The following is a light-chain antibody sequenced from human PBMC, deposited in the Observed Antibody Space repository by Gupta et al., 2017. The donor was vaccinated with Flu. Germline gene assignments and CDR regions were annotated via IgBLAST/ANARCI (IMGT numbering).Light chain of an antibody. CDR2: TAS. J-gene: IGKJ3*01. CDR1: QSISSY. Sequence: DIQMTQSPSSLSASVGDRVTITCRASQSISSYLNWYQQKPGKAPKLLIYTASSVQSGVPSRFSGSGSGTDFTLTISRLQPEDFASYYCQQSDSTPNTFGHGTKVDIK. CDR3: QQSDSTPNT. V-gene: IGKV1-39*01.